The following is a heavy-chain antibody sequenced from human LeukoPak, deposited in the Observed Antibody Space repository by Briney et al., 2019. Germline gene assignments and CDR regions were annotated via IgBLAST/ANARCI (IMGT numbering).Heavy chain of an antibody. V-gene: IGHV3-21*01. CDR1: GFTFSSYS. CDR2: ISSSSSYI. D-gene: IGHD5-12*01. CDR3: ARAGSGYDYDY. J-gene: IGHJ4*02. Sequence: GGSLRLSCAASGFTFSSYSMNWVRQAPGKGLEWVSSISSSSSYIYYADSVKGRFTISRDNAKNSLYLQMNSLRAEDTAAYYCARAGSGYDYDYWGQGTLVTVSS.